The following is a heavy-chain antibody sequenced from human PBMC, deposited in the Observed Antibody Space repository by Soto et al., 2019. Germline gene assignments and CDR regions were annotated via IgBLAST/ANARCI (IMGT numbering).Heavy chain of an antibody. V-gene: IGHV1-46*02. CDR3: AREEIAAAGPELYY. D-gene: IGHD6-13*01. CDR1: EYTFETYY. J-gene: IGHJ4*02. Sequence: ASVNVSCTPSEYTFETYYMHRWGAAAGQGLEWMGIINPSGGSTSYAQKFPGRVTMTRDTSTSTVYMELSSLRSEDTAVYYCAREEIAAAGPELYYWGQGTLVTVSS. CDR2: INPSGGST.